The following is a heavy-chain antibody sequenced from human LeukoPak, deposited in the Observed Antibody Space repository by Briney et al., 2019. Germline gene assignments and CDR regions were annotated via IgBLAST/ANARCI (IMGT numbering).Heavy chain of an antibody. Sequence: SETLSLTCTVSGGSISSYYWSWIRQPAGKGLEWIGRIYTSGSTNYNPSLKSRVTMSVDTSKNQFSLKLSSVTAADTAVYYCASPYYYDGSGYYGDAFDIWGQGTMVTVSS. CDR3: ASPYYYDGSGYYGDAFDI. J-gene: IGHJ3*02. V-gene: IGHV4-4*07. CDR2: IYTSGST. CDR1: GGSISSYY. D-gene: IGHD3-22*01.